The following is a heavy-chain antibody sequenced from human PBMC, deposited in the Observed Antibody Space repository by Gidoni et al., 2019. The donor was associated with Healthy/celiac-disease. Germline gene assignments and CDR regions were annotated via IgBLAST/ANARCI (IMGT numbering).Heavy chain of an antibody. J-gene: IGHJ4*02. D-gene: IGHD5-18*01. CDR1: GFTFSSYG. V-gene: IGHV3-30*18. Sequence: QVQLVESGGGVVQPGRSLRLSCAASGFTFSSYGMHWVRQAPGKGLEWVAVISYDGSNKYYADSVKGRFTISRDNSKNTLYLQMNSLRAEDTAVYYCAKDLGYSYGFDYWGQGTLVTVSS. CDR3: AKDLGYSYGFDY. CDR2: ISYDGSNK.